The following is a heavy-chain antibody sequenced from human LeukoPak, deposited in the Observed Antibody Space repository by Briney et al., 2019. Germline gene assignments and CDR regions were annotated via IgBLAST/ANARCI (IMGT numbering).Heavy chain of an antibody. CDR1: GGSITGYY. D-gene: IGHD4-11*01. Sequence: PEALSLTCTVSGGSITGYYWSWIRQPPGRGLEWIGYVHFSGTTSFNPSLKSRVTISVDTSKNQSSLRLSSVTAADTAVYYCAREQYLAYDVFGFWGQGTMVTVSS. J-gene: IGHJ3*01. V-gene: IGHV4-59*01. CDR3: AREQYLAYDVFGF. CDR2: VHFSGTT.